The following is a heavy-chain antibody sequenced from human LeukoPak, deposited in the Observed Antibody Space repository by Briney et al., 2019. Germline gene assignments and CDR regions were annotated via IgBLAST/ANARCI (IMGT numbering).Heavy chain of an antibody. D-gene: IGHD5-18*01. CDR1: GGSISSGSYY. Sequence: SETLSLTCTVSGGSISSGSYYWSWIRQPAGKGLEWIGRIYTSGSTNYNPSLKSRVTISVDTSKNQFSLKLSPVTAADTAVYYCARDALGYSYGRDYYYYGMDVWGQGTTVTVSS. V-gene: IGHV4-61*02. J-gene: IGHJ6*02. CDR2: IYTSGST. CDR3: ARDALGYSYGRDYYYYGMDV.